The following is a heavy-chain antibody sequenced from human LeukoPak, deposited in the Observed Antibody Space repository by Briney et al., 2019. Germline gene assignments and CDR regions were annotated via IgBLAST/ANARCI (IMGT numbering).Heavy chain of an antibody. J-gene: IGHJ4*02. Sequence: GGSLRLSCAASGFAFSSNWMHWVRQTPGKGLVWVSRINSGGSGTSYAASVEGRFTISRDNVRNTLYLQMDSLRAEDTAVYYCATSLGPLTEYWGQGTLVTVSS. V-gene: IGHV3-74*01. D-gene: IGHD7-27*01. CDR1: GFAFSSNW. CDR3: ATSLGPLTEY. CDR2: INSGGSGT.